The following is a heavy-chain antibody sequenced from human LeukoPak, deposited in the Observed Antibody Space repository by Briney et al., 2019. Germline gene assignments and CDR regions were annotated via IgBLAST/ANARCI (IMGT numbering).Heavy chain of an antibody. CDR3: AKGCSSTSCPSYYYYYYMDV. V-gene: IGHV3-72*01. Sequence: PGGSLRLCCAASGFTFSDHYMDWVRQAPGKGLEWVGRTRNKANSYTTEYAASVKGRFTISRDDSKNSLYLQMNSLRAEDTAVYYCAKGCSSTSCPSYYYYYYMDVWGKGTTVTVSS. CDR2: TRNKANSYTT. D-gene: IGHD2-2*01. CDR1: GFTFSDHY. J-gene: IGHJ6*03.